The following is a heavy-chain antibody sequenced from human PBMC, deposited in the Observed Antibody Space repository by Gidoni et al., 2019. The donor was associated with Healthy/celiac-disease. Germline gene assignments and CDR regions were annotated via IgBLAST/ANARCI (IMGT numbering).Heavy chain of an antibody. CDR2: IYHSGST. CDR1: GGSISRSNW. D-gene: IGHD1-26*01. J-gene: IGHJ6*02. CDR3: AREGGSGSYYYGMDV. Sequence: QVQLQESGPGLVKPSGTLSLTCSVSGGSISRSNWWSWVRQPPGKGLEWIGEIYHSGSTNYNPSLKSRVTISVDKSKNQFSLKLSSVTAADTAVYYCAREGGSGSYYYGMDVWGQGTTVTVSS. V-gene: IGHV4-4*02.